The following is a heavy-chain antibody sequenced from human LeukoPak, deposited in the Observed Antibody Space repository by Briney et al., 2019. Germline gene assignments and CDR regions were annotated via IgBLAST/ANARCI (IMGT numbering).Heavy chain of an antibody. CDR1: GFTFDDYG. D-gene: IGHD6-13*01. Sequence: HPGRSLRLSCEASGFTFDDYGMHWVRQAPGKGLEWVSTISWNSASVGYVDSVKGRFIISRDNAKKTLYLQMNSLRPEDTALYYCAKDYGYSSSWYDYWGQGTLVTVSS. J-gene: IGHJ4*02. CDR2: ISWNSASV. CDR3: AKDYGYSSSWYDY. V-gene: IGHV3-9*01.